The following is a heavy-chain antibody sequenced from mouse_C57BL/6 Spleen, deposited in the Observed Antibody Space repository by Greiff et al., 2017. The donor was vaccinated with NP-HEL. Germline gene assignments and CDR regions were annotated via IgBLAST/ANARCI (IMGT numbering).Heavy chain of an antibody. CDR2: ISYDGSN. J-gene: IGHJ1*03. CDR3: ARFGLTTGVGGYFDV. CDR1: GYSITSGYY. V-gene: IGHV3-6*01. Sequence: EVQLQESGPGLVKPSQSLSLTCSVTGYSITSGYYWNWIRQFPGNKLEWMGYISYDGSNNYNPSLKNRISITRDTSKNQFFLKLNSVTTEVTATYYCARFGLTTGVGGYFDVWGTGTTVTVSS. D-gene: IGHD1-1*01.